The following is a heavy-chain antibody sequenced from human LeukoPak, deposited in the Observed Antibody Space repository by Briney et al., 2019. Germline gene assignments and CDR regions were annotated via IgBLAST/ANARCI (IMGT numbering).Heavy chain of an antibody. CDR1: GFSFSSYS. J-gene: IGHJ4*02. CDR2: ISSLSGTI. CDR3: AKDSYSQEFDY. V-gene: IGHV3-48*01. D-gene: IGHD1-26*01. Sequence: GGSLRLSCAASGFSFSSYSMNWVRQAPGKGLEWVSYISSLSGTIYYADSVKGRFIISRDNAQNSLFLQMNSLRAEDTAVYYCAKDSYSQEFDYWGQGTLVTVSS.